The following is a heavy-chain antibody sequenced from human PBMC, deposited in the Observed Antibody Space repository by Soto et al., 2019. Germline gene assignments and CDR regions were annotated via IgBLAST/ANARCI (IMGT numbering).Heavy chain of an antibody. J-gene: IGHJ5*02. CDR2: IYYSGCT. CDR1: GGSISSGGYY. V-gene: IGHV4-31*03. D-gene: IGHD6-13*01. Sequence: QVQLQESGPGLVKPSQTLSLTCTVSGGSISSGGYYWSWIRQHPGKGLEWIGYIYYSGCTYYNPSHKRRVTISVDTSKHQFSLKLSSVTAADTAVYYFAREPSGYSSSWYDSIGWFDPWGQGTLVTVSS. CDR3: AREPSGYSSSWYDSIGWFDP.